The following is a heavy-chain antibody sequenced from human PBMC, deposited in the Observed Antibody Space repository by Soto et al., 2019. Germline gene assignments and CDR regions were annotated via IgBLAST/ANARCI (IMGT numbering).Heavy chain of an antibody. Sequence: SETLSLTCAVYGGSFSGYYWSWIRQPPGKGLEWIGEINHSGSTNYNPSLKSRVTISVDTSKNQFSLKLSSVTAADTAVYYCARSRRDGYNYPRGSFDYWGQGTLVTVSS. V-gene: IGHV4-34*01. CDR1: GGSFSGYY. CDR3: ARSRRDGYNYPRGSFDY. CDR2: INHSGST. J-gene: IGHJ4*02. D-gene: IGHD5-12*01.